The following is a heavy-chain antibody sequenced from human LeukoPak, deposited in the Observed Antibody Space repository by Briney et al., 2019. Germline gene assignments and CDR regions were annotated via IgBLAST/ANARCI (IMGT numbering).Heavy chain of an antibody. D-gene: IGHD2-21*02. CDR2: IYYSGST. Sequence: SETLSLTCTVSGGSISSSSYYWGWIRQPPGKGLEWIGSIYYSGSTYYNPSLKSRVTISVDTSKNQFSLKLSSVTAADTAVYYCARVGGIVVVTGNYFDYWGQGSLVTVSS. V-gene: IGHV4-39*07. CDR3: ARVGGIVVVTGNYFDY. CDR1: GGSISSSSYY. J-gene: IGHJ4*01.